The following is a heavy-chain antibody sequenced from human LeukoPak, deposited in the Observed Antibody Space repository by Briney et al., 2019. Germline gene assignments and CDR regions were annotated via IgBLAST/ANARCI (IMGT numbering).Heavy chain of an antibody. CDR2: ISGSGGST. V-gene: IGHV3-23*01. D-gene: IGHD4-17*01. CDR3: AKFSYGDYVGNFDY. Sequence: PGGSLRLSCAASGFTFRSYAMSWVRQAPGKGLEWVSAISGSGGSTYYADSVKGRFTISRDNSQNTLYLQMNSLRAEDTAVYYCAKFSYGDYVGNFDYWGQGTLVTVSS. J-gene: IGHJ4*02. CDR1: GFTFRSYA.